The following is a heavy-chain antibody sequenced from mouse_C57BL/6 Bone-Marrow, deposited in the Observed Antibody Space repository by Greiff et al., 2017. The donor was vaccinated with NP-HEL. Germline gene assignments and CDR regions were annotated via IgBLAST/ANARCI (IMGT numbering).Heavy chain of an antibody. Sequence: QVQLQQSGAELVRPGASVKLSCKASGYTFTDYYINWVKQRPGQGLEWIGWIYPRDGSTKYNEKFKGKATLTVDTSSSTAYMELHSLTSEDSAVYFCARNWGAWFAYWGQGTLVTVSA. V-gene: IGHV1-85*01. CDR2: IYPRDGST. D-gene: IGHD4-1*01. CDR1: GYTFTDYY. J-gene: IGHJ3*01. CDR3: ARNWGAWFAY.